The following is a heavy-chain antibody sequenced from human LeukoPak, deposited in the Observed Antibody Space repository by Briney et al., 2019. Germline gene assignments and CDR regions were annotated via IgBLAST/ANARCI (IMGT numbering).Heavy chain of an antibody. D-gene: IGHD6-19*01. CDR1: GFTFSSYW. J-gene: IGHJ4*02. CDR2: IKQDGSEK. CDR3: ATRTYSSGWYWNY. V-gene: IGHV3-7*01. Sequence: PGGSLRLSCAASGFTFSSYWMSWVRQAPGKGLEWVANIKQDGSEKYYVDSVKGRFTISRDNAKNSLYLQMNSLRAEDTAVYYCATRTYSSGWYWNYWGQGTLVTVSS.